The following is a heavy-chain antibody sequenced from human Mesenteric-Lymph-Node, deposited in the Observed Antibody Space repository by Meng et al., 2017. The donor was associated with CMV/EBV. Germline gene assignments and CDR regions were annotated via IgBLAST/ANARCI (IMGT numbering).Heavy chain of an antibody. Sequence: SVKVSCKASGGTFSSYAINWVRQAPGQGLEWMGGIIPIFGTANYAQKFQGRVTITTDESTSTAYMELSSLRSEDTAVYYCARGDDSSGYYSFGIDYWGQGTLVTSPQ. CDR2: IIPIFGTA. V-gene: IGHV1-69*05. D-gene: IGHD3-22*01. J-gene: IGHJ4*02. CDR1: GGTFSSYA. CDR3: ARGDDSSGYYSFGIDY.